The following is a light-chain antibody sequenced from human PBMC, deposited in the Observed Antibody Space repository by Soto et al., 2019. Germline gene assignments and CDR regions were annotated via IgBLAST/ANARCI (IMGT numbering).Light chain of an antibody. CDR1: QTVGSTY. CDR2: DAS. J-gene: IGKJ1*01. CDR3: QHYGSSPWT. Sequence: EIVLTQSPATLSLSPGERATLSCGASQTVGSTYLAWYQQKPGLAPRLLIYDASSRATGIPDRFSGSGSGTDFTITISRLDPEDFAVYYCQHYGSSPWTFGQGTKVEIK. V-gene: IGKV3D-20*01.